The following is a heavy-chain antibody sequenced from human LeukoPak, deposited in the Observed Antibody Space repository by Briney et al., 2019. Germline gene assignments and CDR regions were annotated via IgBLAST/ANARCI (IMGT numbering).Heavy chain of an antibody. CDR3: AMNNWGLDY. CDR1: GGSFSGYY. V-gene: IGHV4-34*01. D-gene: IGHD7-27*01. J-gene: IGHJ4*02. Sequence: SETLSLTCAVYGGSFSGYYWSWIRQPPGKGLEWIGEINHSGSTDYNLSLKSRVTISVVTSKNQFSLKLSSVTAADTAVYYCAMNNWGLDYWGQGTLVTVSS. CDR2: INHSGST.